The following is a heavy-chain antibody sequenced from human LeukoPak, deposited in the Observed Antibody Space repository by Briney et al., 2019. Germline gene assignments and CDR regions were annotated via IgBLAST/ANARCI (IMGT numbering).Heavy chain of an antibody. CDR3: ARVRENDYGDYVGIFDY. Sequence: GGSLRLSCAASGFTVSSNYMSWVRQAPGKGLEWVSVIYSGGSTYYADSVKGRFTISRDNSKNTLYLQMNSLRAEDTAVYYCARVRENDYGDYVGIFDYWGQGTLVTVSS. CDR2: IYSGGST. CDR1: GFTVSSNY. D-gene: IGHD4-17*01. V-gene: IGHV3-53*01. J-gene: IGHJ4*02.